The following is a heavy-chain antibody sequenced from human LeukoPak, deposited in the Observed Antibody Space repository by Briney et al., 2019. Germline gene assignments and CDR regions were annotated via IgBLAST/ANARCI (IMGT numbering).Heavy chain of an antibody. V-gene: IGHV4-59*08. J-gene: IGHJ4*02. CDR1: GGSISSYY. Sequence: SETLSLTCTVSGGSISSYYWSWIRQPPGKGLEWIGYIYYSGSTNYNPSLKSRVTISVDTSKNQFSLKLSSVTAADTAVYYCTSYYYDSSGYWGDYFDYWGQGTLVTVSS. CDR3: TSYYYDSSGYWGDYFDY. D-gene: IGHD3-22*01. CDR2: IYYSGST.